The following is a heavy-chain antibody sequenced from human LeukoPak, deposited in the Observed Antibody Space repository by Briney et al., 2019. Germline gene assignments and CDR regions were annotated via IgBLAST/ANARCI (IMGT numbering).Heavy chain of an antibody. V-gene: IGHV4-4*07. D-gene: IGHD6-19*01. CDR2: IYTSGST. Sequence: PSETLSLTCTVSGGSISSYYWSWIRQPAGKGLEWIGRIYTSGSTNYNPSLKSRVTMSVDTSKNQFSLKLSSVTAADTAVYYCARDADQWLVPTFDYWGQGTLVTVSS. J-gene: IGHJ4*02. CDR3: ARDADQWLVPTFDY. CDR1: GGSISSYY.